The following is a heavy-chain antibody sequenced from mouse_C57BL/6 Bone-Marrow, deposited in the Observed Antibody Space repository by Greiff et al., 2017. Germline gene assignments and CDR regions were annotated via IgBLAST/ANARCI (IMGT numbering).Heavy chain of an antibody. CDR2: ISYDGSN. CDR1: GYSITSGYY. V-gene: IGHV3-6*01. Sequence: EVQLVESGPGLVKPSQSLSLTCSVTGYSITSGYYWNWIRQFPGNKLEWMGYISYDGSNNYNPSLKNRISITRDTSKNQFFLKLNSVTTEDTATYYCARDGTPSVDLYYFDYWGQGTTLTVSS. J-gene: IGHJ2*01. CDR3: ARDGTPSVDLYYFDY. D-gene: IGHD1-1*01.